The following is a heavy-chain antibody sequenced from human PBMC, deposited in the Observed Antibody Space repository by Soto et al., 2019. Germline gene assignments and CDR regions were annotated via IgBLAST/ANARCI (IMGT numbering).Heavy chain of an antibody. D-gene: IGHD3-16*01. CDR3: AKGGGEDYYYGMDV. V-gene: IGHV3-30*18. J-gene: IGHJ6*02. CDR1: GFTFISYG. Sequence: SLRLSCAASGFTFISYGMHWVRQAPGKGLEWVAVISYDGSNKYYADSVKGRFTISRDNSKNTLYLQMNSLRAEDTAVYYCAKGGGEDYYYGMDVWGQGTTVTDSS. CDR2: ISYDGSNK.